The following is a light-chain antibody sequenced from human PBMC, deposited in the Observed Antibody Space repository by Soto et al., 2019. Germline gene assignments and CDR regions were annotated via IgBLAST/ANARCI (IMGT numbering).Light chain of an antibody. Sequence: SELTQPASVSRSHGRWIPITCTGTSSDVGSYNLVSWYQQHPGKAPKLMIYEGSKRPSGVSNRFSGSKSGNTASLTISGLQAEDEADYYCCSYAGSIFYVFVTGTKVTVL. CDR3: CSYAGSIFYV. J-gene: IGLJ1*01. CDR2: EGS. V-gene: IGLV2-23*01. CDR1: SSDVGSYNL.